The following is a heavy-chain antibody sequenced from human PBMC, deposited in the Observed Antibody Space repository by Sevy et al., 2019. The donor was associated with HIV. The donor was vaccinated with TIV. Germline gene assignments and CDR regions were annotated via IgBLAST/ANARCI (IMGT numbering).Heavy chain of an antibody. CDR1: EFTFSGAW. J-gene: IGHJ4*02. CDR2: IKSTSDGGTT. D-gene: IGHD2-21*01. V-gene: IGHV3-15*01. CDR3: TAVCVDCVSFDF. Sequence: RGSLRLSCLGSEFTFSGAWMNWVRQAPGKGLERVGRIKSTSDGGTTDYAAPVKGRFTITRDDSKNTVYLQMNNLKIEDTAVYICTAVCVDCVSFDFWGPGTQVTVSS.